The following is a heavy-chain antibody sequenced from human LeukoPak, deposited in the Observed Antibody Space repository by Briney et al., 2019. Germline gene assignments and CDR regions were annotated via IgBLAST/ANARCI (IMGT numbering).Heavy chain of an antibody. CDR3: AREGADYGDYFDY. Sequence: GGSLGLSCAASGFTFSSYWMSWVRQAPGKGLEWVANIKQDGSEKYYVDSVKGRFTISRDNAKNSLYLQMNSLRAEDTAVYYCAREGADYGDYFDYWGQGTLVTVSS. D-gene: IGHD4-17*01. J-gene: IGHJ4*02. CDR2: IKQDGSEK. V-gene: IGHV3-7*03. CDR1: GFTFSSYW.